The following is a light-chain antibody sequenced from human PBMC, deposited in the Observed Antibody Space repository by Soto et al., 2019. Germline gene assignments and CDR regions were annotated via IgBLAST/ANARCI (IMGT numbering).Light chain of an antibody. CDR3: QQRSNWPRNT. CDR2: DIS. J-gene: IGKJ2*01. V-gene: IGKV3-11*01. CDR1: QTVSRH. Sequence: EIVLTQSPATVSLSPGERATLSCRASQTVSRHLAWYQQKPGQAPRLLIYDISNRDTGIPARFSGSGSGPDFTLTISSLEPEDSAVYYCQQRSNWPRNTFGQGTKLEIK.